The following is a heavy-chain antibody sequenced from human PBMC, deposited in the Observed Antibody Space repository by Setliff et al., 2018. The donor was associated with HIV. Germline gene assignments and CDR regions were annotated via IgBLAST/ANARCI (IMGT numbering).Heavy chain of an antibody. Sequence: SETLSLTCTVSGDSISGNYWTWIRQPAGKGLEWIGRIYTSGNTNYNPSLKSRVTMSVDTSKNQFSLNLSSVTAAVTAVYYCARAAGGSGSYNRHYYYYYYMDVWGRGTTVTVSS. CDR3: ARAAGGSGSYNRHYYYYYYMDV. J-gene: IGHJ6*03. V-gene: IGHV4-4*07. CDR1: GDSISGNY. D-gene: IGHD3-10*01. CDR2: IYTSGNT.